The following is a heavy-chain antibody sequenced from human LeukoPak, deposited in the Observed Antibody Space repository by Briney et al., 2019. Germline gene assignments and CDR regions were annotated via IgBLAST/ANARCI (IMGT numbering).Heavy chain of an antibody. V-gene: IGHV4-30-2*01. Sequence: SETLSLTCTVSGGSISGGGYSWSWIRQPPGKGLEWIGYIYHSGSTYYNPSLKSRVTISVDTSKNQFSLKLSSVTAADTAVYYCARVSMDCSSTSCYYWFDPWGQGTLVTVSS. J-gene: IGHJ5*02. CDR1: GGSISGGGYS. CDR3: ARVSMDCSSTSCYYWFDP. D-gene: IGHD2-2*01. CDR2: IYHSGST.